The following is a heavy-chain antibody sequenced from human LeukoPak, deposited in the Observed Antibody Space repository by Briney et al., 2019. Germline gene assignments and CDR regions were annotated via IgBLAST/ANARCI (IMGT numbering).Heavy chain of an antibody. V-gene: IGHV3-23*01. CDR2: ISGSGGST. Sequence: PGGSLRLSCAASGFTFSSYAMSWVRQAPGKGLEWVSAISGSGGSTYYADSVKGRFTISRGNSKNTLYLQMNSLRAEDTAVYYCAKGGFLEWLLYPSDAFDIWGQGTMVTVSS. D-gene: IGHD3-3*01. CDR1: GFTFSSYA. J-gene: IGHJ3*02. CDR3: AKGGFLEWLLYPSDAFDI.